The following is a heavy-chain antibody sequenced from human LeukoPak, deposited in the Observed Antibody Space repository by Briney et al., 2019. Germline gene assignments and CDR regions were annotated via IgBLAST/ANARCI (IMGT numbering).Heavy chain of an antibody. CDR1: GFTFSSYA. Sequence: PGGSLRLSCATSGFTFSSYAMSWVRQAPGKGLEWVSAISGSGGSTYYADSVKGRFTISRDNSKNTLYLQMNSLRAEDTAVYYCAKDLWSGGGDCLDYWGQGTLVTVSS. D-gene: IGHD2-21*02. V-gene: IGHV3-23*01. CDR3: AKDLWSGGGDCLDY. J-gene: IGHJ4*02. CDR2: ISGSGGST.